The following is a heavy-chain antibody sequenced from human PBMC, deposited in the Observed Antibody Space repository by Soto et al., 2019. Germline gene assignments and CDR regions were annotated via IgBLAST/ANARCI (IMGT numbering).Heavy chain of an antibody. Sequence: GGSLRLSCAASGFTFSSYAMSWVRQAPGKGLEWVSAISGSGGSTYYADSVKGRFTISRDNSKNTLYLQMNSLRAEDTAVYYCAKYLSFWIVYFIPRVKDYGLMEVWGQGTTVTVSS. CDR1: GFTFSSYA. V-gene: IGHV3-23*01. D-gene: IGHD3-3*01. CDR3: AKYLSFWIVYFIPRVKDYGLMEV. CDR2: ISGSGGST. J-gene: IGHJ6*02.